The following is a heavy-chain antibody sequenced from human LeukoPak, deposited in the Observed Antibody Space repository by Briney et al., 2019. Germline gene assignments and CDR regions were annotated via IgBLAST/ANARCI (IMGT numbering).Heavy chain of an antibody. CDR1: GFTFSSYS. Sequence: GGSLRLSCAASGFTFSSYSMNWVRQAPGKGLEWVSSISSSSSYIYYADSVKGRFTISRDNSKNTLYLQMNSLRAEDTAVYYCAKSYMIVVLTAFDYWGQGTLVTVSS. V-gene: IGHV3-21*04. D-gene: IGHD3-22*01. J-gene: IGHJ4*02. CDR2: ISSSSSYI. CDR3: AKSYMIVVLTAFDY.